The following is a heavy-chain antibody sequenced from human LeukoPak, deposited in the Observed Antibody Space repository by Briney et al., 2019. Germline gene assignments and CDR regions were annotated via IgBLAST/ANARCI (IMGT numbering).Heavy chain of an antibody. V-gene: IGHV3-23*01. Sequence: PGGSLRLSCAASGFTFSSYAMSWVRQAPGKGLEWVSAISSSGGDTNYADSVKGRFTISRDNSQSTLYLQMSSLRAEDTALYYCATPPSDSFDLWGQGTMVTVSS. J-gene: IGHJ3*01. CDR3: ATPPSDSFDL. CDR2: ISSSGGDT. CDR1: GFTFSSYA. D-gene: IGHD2-15*01.